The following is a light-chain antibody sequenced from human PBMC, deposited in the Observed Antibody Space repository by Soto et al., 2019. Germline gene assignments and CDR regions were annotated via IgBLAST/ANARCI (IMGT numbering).Light chain of an antibody. V-gene: IGKV1-5*01. CDR2: DAS. CDR3: QQYASYSPT. J-gene: IGKJ1*01. CDR1: QSINNR. Sequence: DIQMTQSPSTLSASVGDRVTINCRASQSINNRLAWYQLKPGKAPKLLIYDASTLETGVPSGFSGSGSGTEFTLTISSLQPDDFATYYCQQYASYSPTFGQGTKVDIK.